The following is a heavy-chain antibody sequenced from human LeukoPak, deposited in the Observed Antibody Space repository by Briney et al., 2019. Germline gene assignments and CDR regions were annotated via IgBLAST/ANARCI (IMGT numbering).Heavy chain of an antibody. CDR3: AKGSSGLLYDYYYGMDV. D-gene: IGHD3-3*01. Sequence: PGASLRLSCAASGFTFSGYAMSWVRQAPGKGLEWVSAISGSGGSTYYADSVKGRLTISRDNSKNTLYLQMNSLRAEDTAVYYCAKGSSGLLYDYYYGMDVWGQGTTVTVSS. CDR1: GFTFSGYA. V-gene: IGHV3-23*01. J-gene: IGHJ6*02. CDR2: ISGSGGST.